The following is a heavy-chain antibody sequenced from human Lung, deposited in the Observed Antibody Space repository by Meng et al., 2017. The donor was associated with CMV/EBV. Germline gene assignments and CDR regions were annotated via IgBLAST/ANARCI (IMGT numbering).Heavy chain of an antibody. D-gene: IGHD4-23*01. J-gene: IGHJ4*02. CDR1: GGSFSGYY. Sequence: SXTXSLXCAVYGGSFSGYYWSWIRQPPGKGLEWIGEINHSGSTNYNPSLKSRVTISVDTSKNQFSLKLSSVTAADTAVYYCASDYGGNSALYWGQGTLVIVSS. CDR3: ASDYGGNSALY. V-gene: IGHV4-34*01. CDR2: INHSGST.